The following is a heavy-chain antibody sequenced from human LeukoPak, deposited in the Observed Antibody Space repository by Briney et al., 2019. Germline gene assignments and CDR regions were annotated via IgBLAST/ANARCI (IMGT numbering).Heavy chain of an antibody. J-gene: IGHJ4*02. CDR3: ARGKVGITMIPHFDY. Sequence: SETLSLTCAVYGGSFSGYYWSWIRQPPGKGLEWIGEINHSGSTNYNPSLKSRVTISVDTSKNQFSLKLSSVTAADTAVYYCARGKVGITMIPHFDYWGQGTLVTVSS. CDR2: INHSGST. CDR1: GGSFSGYY. D-gene: IGHD3-22*01. V-gene: IGHV4-34*01.